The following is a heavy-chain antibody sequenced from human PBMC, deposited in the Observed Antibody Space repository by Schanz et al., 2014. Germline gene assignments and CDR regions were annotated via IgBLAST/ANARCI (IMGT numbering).Heavy chain of an antibody. CDR3: ARDHRNPGGNMDV. V-gene: IGHV3-7*01. Sequence: VQLLESGGGLVQPGGSLKLSCSASGFSVSSNYMSWVRQAPGKGLEWVANIKRDGFEAYYVDSVKGRFTISRDNAKNSLFVQMNRLRADDTAIYYCARDHRNPGGNMDVWGQGTTVTVSS. J-gene: IGHJ6*02. CDR1: GFSVSSNY. CDR2: IKRDGFEA.